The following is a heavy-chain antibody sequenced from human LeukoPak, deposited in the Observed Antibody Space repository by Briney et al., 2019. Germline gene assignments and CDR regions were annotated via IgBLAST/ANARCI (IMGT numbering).Heavy chain of an antibody. CDR3: ARVRGGYSSGWDHFDY. J-gene: IGHJ4*02. Sequence: ASVKVSCKASGYSFTSNYIHWVRQAPGQGLEWMGMIYPRDGSTSYAQKFQGRVTITADESTSTAYMELSSLRSEDTAVYYCARVRGGYSSGWDHFDYWGQGTLVTVSS. D-gene: IGHD6-19*01. CDR1: GYSFTSNY. V-gene: IGHV1-46*01. CDR2: IYPRDGST.